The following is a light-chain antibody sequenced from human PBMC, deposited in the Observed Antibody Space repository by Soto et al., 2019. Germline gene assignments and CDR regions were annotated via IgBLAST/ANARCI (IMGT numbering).Light chain of an antibody. CDR1: QSISSN. V-gene: IGKV1-39*01. Sequence: DIQMTQSPSSLSASVGDRATITCRASQSISSNLTWYQQKPGKSPKLLIYDASTLQSGIPSRFSGSGSGTDFTLTISSLQPEDFAIYYCQQSYSTPQTFGQGTKVEIK. CDR2: DAS. CDR3: QQSYSTPQT. J-gene: IGKJ1*01.